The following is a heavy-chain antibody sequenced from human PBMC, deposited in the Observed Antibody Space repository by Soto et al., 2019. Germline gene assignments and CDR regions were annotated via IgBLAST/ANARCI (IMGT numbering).Heavy chain of an antibody. CDR3: ARTGTTWYFDY. CDR2: ISSSSTYK. Sequence: EVQLVESGGGLVKPGGSLRLSCAASGLTVSSHSMNWVRQAPGKGLEWVSSISSSSTYKYYADSVKGRFTISRDNARGSLYLQMNSLKAEARAVYYCARTGTTWYFDYWGREPWSPSPQ. CDR1: GLTVSSHS. J-gene: IGHJ4*02. D-gene: IGHD1-1*01. V-gene: IGHV3-21*01.